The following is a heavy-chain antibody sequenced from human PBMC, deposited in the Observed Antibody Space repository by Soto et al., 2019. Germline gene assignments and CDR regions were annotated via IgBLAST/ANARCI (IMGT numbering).Heavy chain of an antibody. Sequence: ASVKVSCKASGYTFTSYAMHWVRQAPGQRLEWMGWINAGNGNTKYSQKFQGRVTITRDTSASTAYMELSSLRSEDTAVYYCARAFYPYYDSSGYYDPPDYWGQGTLVTVSS. CDR2: INAGNGNT. J-gene: IGHJ4*02. CDR1: GYTFTSYA. CDR3: ARAFYPYYDSSGYYDPPDY. V-gene: IGHV1-3*01. D-gene: IGHD3-22*01.